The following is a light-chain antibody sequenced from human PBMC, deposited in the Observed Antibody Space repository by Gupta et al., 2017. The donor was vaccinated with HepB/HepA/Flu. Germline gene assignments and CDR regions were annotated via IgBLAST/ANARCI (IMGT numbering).Light chain of an antibody. V-gene: IGLV2-23*02. CDR2: EVS. J-gene: IGLJ1*01. Sequence: QSALTQPASVSGSPGQSITISCTGTSSDVGSYNLVSWFQQHPGKAPRLIIYEVSKRASGVSIRFSGSKSGNTASLTISGLQAEDEAEYYGCADAGSGTFVFGSGTKVTVL. CDR1: SSDVGSYNL. CDR3: CADAGSGTFV.